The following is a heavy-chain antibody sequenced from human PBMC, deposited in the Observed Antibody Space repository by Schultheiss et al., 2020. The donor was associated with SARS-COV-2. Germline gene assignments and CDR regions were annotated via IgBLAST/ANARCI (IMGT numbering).Heavy chain of an antibody. D-gene: IGHD3-9*01. Sequence: ASVKVSCKASGYTFTGYYMHWVRQAPGQGLEWMGWISAYNGNTNYAQKLQGRVTMTTDTSTSTAYMELRSLRSDDTAVYYCARGSIAEYYDILTGYSDYWGQGTLVTVSS. V-gene: IGHV1-18*04. J-gene: IGHJ4*02. CDR1: GYTFTGYY. CDR2: ISAYNGNT. CDR3: ARGSIAEYYDILTGYSDY.